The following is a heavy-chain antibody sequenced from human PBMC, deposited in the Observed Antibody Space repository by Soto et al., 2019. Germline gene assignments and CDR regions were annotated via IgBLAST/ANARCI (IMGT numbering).Heavy chain of an antibody. Sequence: SETLSLTCTVSGGSISSYYWSWTRQPPGKGLEWIGYIYYSGSTNYNPSLKSRVTISVDTSKNQFSLELSSVTAADTAVYYCARDVQVVAGTNWFDPWGQGTLVTVSS. CDR1: GGSISSYY. J-gene: IGHJ5*02. V-gene: IGHV4-59*01. D-gene: IGHD6-19*01. CDR3: ARDVQVVAGTNWFDP. CDR2: IYYSGST.